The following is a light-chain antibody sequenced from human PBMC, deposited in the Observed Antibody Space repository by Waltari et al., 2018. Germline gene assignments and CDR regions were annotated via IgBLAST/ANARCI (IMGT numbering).Light chain of an antibody. Sequence: QSALTQPPSVSGSPEQSVTISCTGSTSDVGGYNSVSWYQQHPGKSPKLIIFYVNQRPSGVPDRFSGSKSGNTASLTISGLRPEDEADYHCCSYAGVHTFWLFVGGTKLTVL. CDR1: TSDVGGYNS. V-gene: IGLV2-11*01. CDR3: CSYAGVHTFWL. CDR2: YVN. J-gene: IGLJ3*02.